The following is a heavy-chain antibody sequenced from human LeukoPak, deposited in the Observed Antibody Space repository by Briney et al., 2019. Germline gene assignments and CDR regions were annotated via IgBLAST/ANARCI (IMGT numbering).Heavy chain of an antibody. CDR3: MKLPTMIIVIDTDFEY. V-gene: IGHV3-23*01. CDR2: INTSGGST. D-gene: IGHD2-21*01. CDR1: GFTFSSYW. Sequence: GGSLRLSCAASGFTFSSYWMHWVRQAPGKGLEWVSSINTSGGSTYYADSLQGRFTISRDNSKNTLHLQMNNVRAEDTALYYCMKLPTMIIVIDTDFEYWGQGAQVTVSS. J-gene: IGHJ4*02.